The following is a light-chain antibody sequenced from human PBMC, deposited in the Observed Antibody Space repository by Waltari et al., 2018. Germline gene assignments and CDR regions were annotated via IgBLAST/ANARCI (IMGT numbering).Light chain of an antibody. Sequence: QSALTQPASVSGSPGQSITISCTGTSSDVGRYDLVSWYQQHPGKAPKLMIYEVNKRPSGVSHRFSGSRSGNMASLTISGLQAEDEADYHCCSYAGNCTVVFGGGTKLTVL. CDR3: CSYAGNCTVV. CDR1: SSDVGRYDL. CDR2: EVN. J-gene: IGLJ2*01. V-gene: IGLV2-23*02.